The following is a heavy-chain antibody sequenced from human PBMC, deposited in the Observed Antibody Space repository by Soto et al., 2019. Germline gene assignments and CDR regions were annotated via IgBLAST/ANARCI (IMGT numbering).Heavy chain of an antibody. Sequence: SAKVSCKASGGTFSSYAISWVRQAPGQGLEWMGGIIPIFGTANYAQKFQGRVTITADKSTSTAYMELSSLRSEDTAVYYCARDQGQIVVVSYYYYGMDVWGQGTTVTVSS. V-gene: IGHV1-69*06. CDR3: ARDQGQIVVVSYYYYGMDV. CDR1: GGTFSSYA. J-gene: IGHJ6*02. D-gene: IGHD3-22*01. CDR2: IIPIFGTA.